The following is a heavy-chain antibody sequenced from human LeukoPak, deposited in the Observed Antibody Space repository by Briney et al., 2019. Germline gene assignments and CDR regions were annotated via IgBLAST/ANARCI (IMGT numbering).Heavy chain of an antibody. Sequence: GGSLRLSCAASGFTASSNEMSWVRQAPGKGLEWVSSISGGSTYYADSRKGRFTISRDNSKNTLYLQMNSLRAEDTAVYYCTLRGSTSCYAGTRYWGQGTLVTVSS. CDR1: GFTASSNE. CDR2: ISGGST. CDR3: TLRGSTSCYAGTRY. D-gene: IGHD2-2*01. V-gene: IGHV3-38-3*01. J-gene: IGHJ4*02.